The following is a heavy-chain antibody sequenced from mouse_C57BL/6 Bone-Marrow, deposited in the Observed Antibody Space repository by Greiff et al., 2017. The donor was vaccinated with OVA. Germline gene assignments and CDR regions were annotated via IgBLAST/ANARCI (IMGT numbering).Heavy chain of an antibody. Sequence: VQLQQSGPELVKPGASVKISCKASGYTFTDYYINWVKQRPGQGLEWIGWIFPGSGSTYYNEKFKGKATLTVDKSSSTAYMLLSSLTSEDSAVYCCAREGIYYPYYDAMDYWGQGTSVTVSS. V-gene: IGHV1-75*01. J-gene: IGHJ4*01. CDR3: AREGIYYPYYDAMDY. CDR1: GYTFTDYY. D-gene: IGHD1-1*01. CDR2: IFPGSGST.